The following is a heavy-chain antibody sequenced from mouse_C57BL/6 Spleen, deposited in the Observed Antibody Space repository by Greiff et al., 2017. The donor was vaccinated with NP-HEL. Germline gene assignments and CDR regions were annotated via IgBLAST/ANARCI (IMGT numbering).Heavy chain of an antibody. D-gene: IGHD3-2*02. CDR3: ARAGGDSSGYFDY. CDR1: GYTFTSYW. J-gene: IGHJ2*01. CDR2: IDPSDSYT. Sequence: VQLQQPGAELVKPGASVKLSCKASGYTFTSYWMQWVKQRPGQGLEWIGEIDPSDSYTNYNQKFKGKATLTVDTSSSTAYMQLSSLTSEDSAVYYCARAGGDSSGYFDYWGQGTTLTVSS. V-gene: IGHV1-50*01.